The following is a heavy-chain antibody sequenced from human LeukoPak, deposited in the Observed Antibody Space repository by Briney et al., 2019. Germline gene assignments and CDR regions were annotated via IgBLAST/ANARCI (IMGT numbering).Heavy chain of an antibody. Sequence: PSETLSLTCAVYGGSFSGYYWSSIRQPPGKGLEWIGEINHSGSTNYNPSLKSRVTISVDTSKNQFSLKLSSVTAADAAVYYCARGRQSALQLRNAFDIWGQGTMVTVSS. D-gene: IGHD2-2*01. V-gene: IGHV4-34*01. CDR2: INHSGST. CDR3: ARGRQSALQLRNAFDI. J-gene: IGHJ3*02. CDR1: GGSFSGYY.